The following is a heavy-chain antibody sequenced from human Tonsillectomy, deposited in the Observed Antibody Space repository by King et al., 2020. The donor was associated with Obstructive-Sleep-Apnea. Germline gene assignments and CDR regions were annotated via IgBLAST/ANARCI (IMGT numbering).Heavy chain of an antibody. CDR1: GFTISSYW. J-gene: IGHJ4*02. V-gene: IGHV3-7*03. D-gene: IGHD3-16*02. Sequence: VKLVESGGGLVLPGGSLRLSCAASGFTISSYWMSWVRQTPGKGLEWVANIKHDGSETYYVDSVKGRFTISRDNAKNSLYLQMNSLRTEDTAVYYCARTYYDFVWGSYRGPFDFWGQGTLVTVSS. CDR3: ARTYYDFVWGSYRGPFDF. CDR2: IKHDGSET.